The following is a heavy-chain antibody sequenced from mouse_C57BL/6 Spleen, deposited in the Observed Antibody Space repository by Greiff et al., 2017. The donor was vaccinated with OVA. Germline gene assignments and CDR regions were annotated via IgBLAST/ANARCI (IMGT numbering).Heavy chain of an antibody. CDR3: ARHGNHGYFDY. J-gene: IGHJ2*01. CDR1: GFTFSDYG. V-gene: IGHV5-17*01. D-gene: IGHD2-1*01. CDR2: ISSGSSTI. Sequence: EVKVVESGGGLVKPGGSLKLSCAASGFTFSDYGMHWVRQAPEKGLEWVAYISSGSSTIYYADTVKGRFTISRDNAKNTLFLQMTSLRSEDTAMYYCARHGNHGYFDYWGQGTTLTVSS.